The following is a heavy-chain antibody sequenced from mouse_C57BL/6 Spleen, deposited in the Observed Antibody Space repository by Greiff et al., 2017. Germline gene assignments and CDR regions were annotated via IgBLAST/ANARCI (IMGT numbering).Heavy chain of an antibody. CDR1: GYTFTSYW. J-gene: IGHJ2*01. CDR2: IHPNSGST. V-gene: IGHV1-64*01. D-gene: IGHD1-1*01. Sequence: QVQLQQPGAELVKPGASVKLSCKASGYTFTSYWMHWVKQRPGQGLEWIGMIHPNSGSTNYNEKFKSKATLTVDKSSSTAYMQLSSLTSEDSAVYDCDRGGYYGSRSSDYWGQGTTLTVSS. CDR3: DRGGYYGSRSSDY.